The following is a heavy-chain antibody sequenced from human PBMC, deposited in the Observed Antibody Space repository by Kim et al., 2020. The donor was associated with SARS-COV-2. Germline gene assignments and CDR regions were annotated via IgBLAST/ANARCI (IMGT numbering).Heavy chain of an antibody. J-gene: IGHJ4*02. V-gene: IGHV3-48*03. CDR3: VREDYCDFAGPHADH. CDR1: GFTFSSFE. Sequence: GGSLRLSCAASGFTFSSFEMNWVRQAPGKGLEWISYISHSGSPIYYADSVKGRFTISRDDAKNSLYLQMDSLRVEDTAFYHCVREDYCDFAGPHADHWGQGTLVTVSP. CDR2: ISHSGSPI. D-gene: IGHD4-17*01.